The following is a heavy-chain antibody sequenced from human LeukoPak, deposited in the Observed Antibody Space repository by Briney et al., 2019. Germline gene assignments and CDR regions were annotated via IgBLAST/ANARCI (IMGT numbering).Heavy chain of an antibody. CDR1: GGSISSSSYY. Sequence: SETLSLTCTVSGGSISSSSYYWGWIRQPPGKGLEWIGSIYYSGSTYYNPSLKSRVTISVDTPKNQFSPKLSSVTAADTAVYYCAREPDNWNYGGDYWGQGTLVTVSS. D-gene: IGHD1-7*01. CDR3: AREPDNWNYGGDY. J-gene: IGHJ4*02. CDR2: IYYSGST. V-gene: IGHV4-39*07.